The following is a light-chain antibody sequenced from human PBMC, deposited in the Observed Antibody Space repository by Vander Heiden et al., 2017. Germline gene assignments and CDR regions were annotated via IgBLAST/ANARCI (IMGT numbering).Light chain of an antibody. CDR3: QQYNNGPWT. J-gene: IGKJ1*01. CDR1: QSVSSN. V-gene: IGKV3-15*01. CDR2: GAS. Sequence: IVLTLSPLTLSVSPGERATLSCRASQSVSSNLAWYQQKPGKAPRLLIYGASTRATGIPARFSGSGSGTEFTLTISSLQSEDFAVYYCQQYNNGPWTFGPGTKVEV.